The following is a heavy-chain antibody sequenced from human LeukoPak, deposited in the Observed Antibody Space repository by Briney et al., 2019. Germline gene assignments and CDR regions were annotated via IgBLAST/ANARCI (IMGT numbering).Heavy chain of an antibody. CDR2: ITGTGDTT. J-gene: IGHJ4*02. Sequence: PGGSLRLSCAASGFTFRTHAMSWVRQAPGKGLEWVSSITGTGDTTYYADSVKGRFTISRDNSKNTLYLHMNSLRAEDTAIYYCAITFADSSGPDYWGQGTLVTVSS. CDR1: GFTFRTHA. V-gene: IGHV3-23*01. CDR3: AITFADSSGPDY. D-gene: IGHD3-22*01.